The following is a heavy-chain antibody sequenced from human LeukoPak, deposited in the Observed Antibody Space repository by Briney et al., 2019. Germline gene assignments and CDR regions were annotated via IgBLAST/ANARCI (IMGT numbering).Heavy chain of an antibody. J-gene: IGHJ4*02. CDR1: GFTFSNYN. Sequence: GGSLRLSCATAGFTFSNYNMNWVRQPPGKGLGWVSTISSSGRYIYYAESVKGRFIISRDNTNSSLFLQMNSLRAEDTAVYYCANHFACGSTSCPPFDSWGQGTLVTVSS. D-gene: IGHD2-2*01. V-gene: IGHV3-21*01. CDR3: ANHFACGSTSCPPFDS. CDR2: ISSSGRYI.